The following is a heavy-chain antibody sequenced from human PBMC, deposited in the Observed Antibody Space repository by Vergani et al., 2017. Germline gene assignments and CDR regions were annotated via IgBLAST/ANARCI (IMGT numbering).Heavy chain of an antibody. CDR2: INHSGST. V-gene: IGHV4-34*01. Sequence: QVQLQQWGAGLLKPSETLSLTCAVYGGSFSGYYWSWIRQPPGKGLEWIGEINHSGSTNYNPSLKSRVTISVDTSKNQFSLKLSSVTAADTAVYYCARIDAAAGTPYYFDYWGQGTLVTVSS. J-gene: IGHJ4*02. CDR3: ARIDAAAGTPYYFDY. CDR1: GGSFSGYY. D-gene: IGHD6-13*01.